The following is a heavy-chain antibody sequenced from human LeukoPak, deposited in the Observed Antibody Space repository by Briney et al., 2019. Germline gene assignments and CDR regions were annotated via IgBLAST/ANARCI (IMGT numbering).Heavy chain of an antibody. CDR1: GFTFSSYW. J-gene: IGHJ6*03. CDR3: ARAIAAAPCYMDV. CDR2: IKQDGGEK. Sequence: GGSLILSCAASGFTFSSYWMSWVRQAPGKGLEWVANIKQDGGEKYYVDSVKGRFTISRDNAKNSLYLQMNSLRAEDTAVYYCARAIAAAPCYMDVWGKGTTVTISS. D-gene: IGHD6-13*01. V-gene: IGHV3-7*01.